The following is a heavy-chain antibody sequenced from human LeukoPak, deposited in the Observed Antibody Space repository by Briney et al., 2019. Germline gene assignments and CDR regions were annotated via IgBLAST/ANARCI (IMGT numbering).Heavy chain of an antibody. CDR2: INYSGST. J-gene: IGHJ4*02. CDR1: GGSISSSVYY. CDR3: ARRRRGSSWTDY. Sequence: SGTLSLTCIVSGGSISSSVYYWAWNRQPPGQGLEGIGNINYSGSTYYNPSLKSRVTISVDTSKNQFSLKLSSVTAADTAVYYCARRRRGSSWTDYWGQGTLVSVSS. V-gene: IGHV4-39*01. D-gene: IGHD6-13*01.